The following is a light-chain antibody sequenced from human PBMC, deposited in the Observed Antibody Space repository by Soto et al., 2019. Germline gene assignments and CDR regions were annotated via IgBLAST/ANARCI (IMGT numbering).Light chain of an antibody. V-gene: IGKV1-8*01. J-gene: IGKJ1*01. CDR1: QGISSY. CDR3: QQYYSYPFGT. CDR2: AAS. Sequence: AIRMTQSPSSLSASTGDRVTITCRASQGISSYLAWYQQKPGKAPKLLIYAASTLQSGVPSRFSGSGSGTDFTLTISCLQSEDFATYYCQQYYSYPFGTFGQGTQVEIK.